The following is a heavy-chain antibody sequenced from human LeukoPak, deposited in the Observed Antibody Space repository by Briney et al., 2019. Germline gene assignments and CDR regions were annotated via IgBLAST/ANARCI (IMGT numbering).Heavy chain of an antibody. D-gene: IGHD6-13*01. CDR3: ARGSSRLDY. Sequence: GGSLRLSCAASGFTFSGYSMTWVRQAPGKGLEWVSSISTGSNYIYYADSVKGRFTISRDNAKNSLYLQMNSLRAEDTAVYYCARGSSRLDYWGQGTLVTVSS. CDR2: ISTGSNYI. V-gene: IGHV3-21*01. J-gene: IGHJ4*02. CDR1: GFTFSGYS.